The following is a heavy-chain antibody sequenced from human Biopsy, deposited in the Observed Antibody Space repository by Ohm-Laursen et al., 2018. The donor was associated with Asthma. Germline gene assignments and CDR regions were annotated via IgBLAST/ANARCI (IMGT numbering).Heavy chain of an antibody. V-gene: IGHV4-39*01. Sequence: SDTLSLTWRLSSGSGGYMRSGNYYWGWIRQPPGKGLEWIGSIYYSGTTYYNPSLESRVTVSADTSKNQFSLKLTSVTAADTAVYYCVRGSSSWHHGPFHYYYGLDVWGQGTTVTVSS. CDR2: IYYSGTT. D-gene: IGHD6-13*01. CDR3: VRGSSSWHHGPFHYYYGLDV. CDR1: GGYMRSGNYY. J-gene: IGHJ6*02.